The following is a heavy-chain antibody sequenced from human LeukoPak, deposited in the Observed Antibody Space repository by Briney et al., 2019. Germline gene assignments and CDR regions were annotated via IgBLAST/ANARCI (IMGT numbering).Heavy chain of an antibody. J-gene: IGHJ6*03. CDR2: ISSSSSTI. Sequence: GGSLRLSCAASGFTFSSYSMKWVRQAPGKGLEWVSYISSSSSTIYYTDSVKGRFTISRDNATNSLYLQMNSLRAEDTAVYYCATAFFASSSWYEQYYYYMDVWGKGTTVTVSS. CDR3: ATAFFASSSWYEQYYYYMDV. D-gene: IGHD6-13*01. V-gene: IGHV3-48*04. CDR1: GFTFSSYS.